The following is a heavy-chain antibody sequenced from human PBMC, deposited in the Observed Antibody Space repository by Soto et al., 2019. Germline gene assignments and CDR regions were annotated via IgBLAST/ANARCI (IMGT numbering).Heavy chain of an antibody. CDR1: GYTFTGYY. Sequence: AASVKVSCKASGYTFTGYYMHWVRQAPGQGLEWMGWINPNSGGTNYAQKFQGRVTMTRDTSISTAYMELSRLRSDDMAVYYCARVSGGRGPFDYWGQGTLVTVSS. CDR3: ARVSGGRGPFDY. V-gene: IGHV1-2*02. CDR2: INPNSGGT. J-gene: IGHJ4*02. D-gene: IGHD2-15*01.